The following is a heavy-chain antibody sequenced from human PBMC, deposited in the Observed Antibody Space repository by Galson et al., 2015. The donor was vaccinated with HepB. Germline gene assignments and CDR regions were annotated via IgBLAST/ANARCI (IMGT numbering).Heavy chain of an antibody. D-gene: IGHD1-7*01. CDR3: ARSFGVTGTTGYFDY. CDR2: ISSTSSTT. V-gene: IGHV3-48*02. CDR1: GFTSSSYS. Sequence: SLRLSCAVSGFTSSSYSLNWVRQAPGKGLEWVSFISSTSSTTHYADSVKGRFSISRDNAKNSLYLQINSLRDEDTAVYYCARSFGVTGTTGYFDYWGQGTLVTVSS. J-gene: IGHJ4*02.